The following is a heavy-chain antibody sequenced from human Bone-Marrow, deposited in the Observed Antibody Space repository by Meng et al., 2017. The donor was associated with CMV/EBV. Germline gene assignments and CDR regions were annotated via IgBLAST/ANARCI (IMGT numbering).Heavy chain of an antibody. CDR3: ARGPVVTPGAPREGACDI. V-gene: IGHV4-4*02. D-gene: IGHD3-22*01. CDR2: IHPSGIT. Sequence: GSLRLSCAVSGDSISNNNWWSWVRQPPGKGLEWIGEIHPSGITNDNLSLKSRVTISLDKSKNQFSLKLSSVTAADTAVYYGARGPVVTPGAPREGACDIWGQGKMVNVAS. J-gene: IGHJ3*02. CDR1: GDSISNNNW.